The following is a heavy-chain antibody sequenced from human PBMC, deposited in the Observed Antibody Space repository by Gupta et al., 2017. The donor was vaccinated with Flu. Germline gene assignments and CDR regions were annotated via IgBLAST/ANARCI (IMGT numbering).Heavy chain of an antibody. J-gene: IGHJ4*02. CDR3: AGALHEYSSSSRSFR. CDR1: GFTFTSYS. D-gene: IGHD6-6*01. V-gene: IGHV3-21*01. CDR2: ISSSSNYI. Sequence: EVQLVESGGGLVKPGGSLRLSCAASGFTFTSYSMNWVRQAPGKGLEWVSSISSSSNYIYYADSVKGRFTISRDNAKDSLYLQMNSLRAEDTAVYYCAGALHEYSSSSRSFRWGQGTLVTVSS.